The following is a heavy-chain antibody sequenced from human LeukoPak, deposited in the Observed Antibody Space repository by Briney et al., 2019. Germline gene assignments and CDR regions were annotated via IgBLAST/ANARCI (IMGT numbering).Heavy chain of an antibody. V-gene: IGHV4-30-2*01. CDR1: GGSISSGGYS. CDR2: IHHSGST. CDR3: ARADTLATAGYGLDV. Sequence: SQTLSLTCAVSGGSISSGGYSWGWIRQPPGKGLEWIGYIHHSGSTYYNPSLKSRVTISVDRSKNQFSLKLSSVTAADTAMYYCARADTLATAGYGLDVWGQGTSVTVSS. D-gene: IGHD6-13*01. J-gene: IGHJ6*02.